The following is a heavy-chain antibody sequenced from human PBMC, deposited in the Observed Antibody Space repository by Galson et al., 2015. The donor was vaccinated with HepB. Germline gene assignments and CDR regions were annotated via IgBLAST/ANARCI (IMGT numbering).Heavy chain of an antibody. D-gene: IGHD1-1*01. J-gene: IGHJ4*02. CDR2: IYNGGNT. CDR3: ARDRVGVATGTISY. Sequence: SLRLSCAASGFTVSSNYMTRVRQAPGKGLEWVSVIYNGGNTYYADSVKGRFTISRDNSKNMLYLQMNSLRAEDTAVYYCARDRVGVATGTISYWGQGTLVTVSS. V-gene: IGHV3-53*01. CDR1: GFTVSSNY.